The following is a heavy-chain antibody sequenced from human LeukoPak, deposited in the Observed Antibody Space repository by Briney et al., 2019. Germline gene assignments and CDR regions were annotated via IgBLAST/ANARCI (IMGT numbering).Heavy chain of an antibody. CDR3: AGAPRYGGWGFDS. J-gene: IGHJ4*02. D-gene: IGHD4/OR15-4a*01. CDR1: GYSFTNYW. V-gene: IGHV5-10-1*01. Sequence: GESLKISCTGSGYSFTNYWISWVRQMPGKGLEWMGRIDPSDSYTNYSPSFQGHVTISADKSISTAYLQWSSLKASDTAVYYCAGAPRYGGWGFDSWGQGTLVTVSS. CDR2: IDPSDSYT.